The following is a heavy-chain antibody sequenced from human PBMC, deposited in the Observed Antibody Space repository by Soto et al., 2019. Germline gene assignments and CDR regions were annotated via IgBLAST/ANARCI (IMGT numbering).Heavy chain of an antibody. Sequence: AGGSLRLSCAASGFTFNNYAMSWVRQAPGKGLEWVSATSGSGVSTYYADSVKGRFTISRDNSDNILNLQMSSLRAEDTAVYYCAKTGSTTYPLKNWFDPWGQGTVVTVSS. V-gene: IGHV3-23*01. D-gene: IGHD2-2*01. CDR1: GFTFNNYA. CDR3: AKTGSTTYPLKNWFDP. J-gene: IGHJ5*02. CDR2: TSGSGVST.